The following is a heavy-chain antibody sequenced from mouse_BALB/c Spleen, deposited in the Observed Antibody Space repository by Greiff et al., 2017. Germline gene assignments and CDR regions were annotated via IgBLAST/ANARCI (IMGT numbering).Heavy chain of an antibody. J-gene: IGHJ2*01. CDR1: GYTFSSYW. D-gene: IGHD1-1*01. CDR3: ARVGLRYYFDY. CDR2: ILPGSGST. V-gene: IGHV1-9*01. Sequence: VQLQQSGAELMKPGASVKISCKATGYTFSSYWIEWVKQRPGHGLEWIGEILPGSGSTNYNEKFKGKATFTADTSSNTAYMQLSSLTSEDAAVYYCARVGLRYYFDYWGQGTPLTVS.